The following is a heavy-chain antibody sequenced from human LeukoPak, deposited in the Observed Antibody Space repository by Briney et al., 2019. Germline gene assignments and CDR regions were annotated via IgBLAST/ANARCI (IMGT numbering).Heavy chain of an antibody. V-gene: IGHV1-3*03. D-gene: IGHD5-12*01. Sequence: ASVKVSCKASGYTFSNYAIYWVRQAPGQRLEWMGWINPGYGNTKYSQEFRDRVTITRDTSATTVYLELSSLRSDDMAVYYCARARGHYSGYANDAFDIWGQGTMVTVSS. J-gene: IGHJ3*02. CDR2: INPGYGNT. CDR3: ARARGHYSGYANDAFDI. CDR1: GYTFSNYA.